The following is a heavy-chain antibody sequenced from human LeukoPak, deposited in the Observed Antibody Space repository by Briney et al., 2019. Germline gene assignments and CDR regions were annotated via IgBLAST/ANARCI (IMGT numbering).Heavy chain of an antibody. J-gene: IGHJ4*02. CDR3: ARDYGDYVGYYYFDY. CDR1: GYTFTSYY. V-gene: IGHV1-46*01. Sequence: GASVKVSCKASGYTFTSYYMHWVRQAPGQGLEWMGIINPSGGSTSYAQKFQGRVTMTRDTSTSTVYMELSSLRSEDTAVYYCARDYGDYVGYYYFDYWGQGTLVTVSS. D-gene: IGHD4-17*01. CDR2: INPSGGST.